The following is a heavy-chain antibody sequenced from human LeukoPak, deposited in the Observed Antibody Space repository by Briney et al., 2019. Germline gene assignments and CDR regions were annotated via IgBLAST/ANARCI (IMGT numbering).Heavy chain of an antibody. CDR3: ARVRHIVVVTDWFDP. J-gene: IGHJ5*02. Sequence: PSETLSLTCTVSGGSISSSSYYWGWIRQPPGKGLEWIGSIYYSGSTYYNPSLKSRVTISVDTSKNQFSLKLSSVTAADTAVYYCARVRHIVVVTDWFDPWGQGTLVTVSS. V-gene: IGHV4-39*07. CDR1: GGSISSSSYY. D-gene: IGHD2-21*02. CDR2: IYYSGST.